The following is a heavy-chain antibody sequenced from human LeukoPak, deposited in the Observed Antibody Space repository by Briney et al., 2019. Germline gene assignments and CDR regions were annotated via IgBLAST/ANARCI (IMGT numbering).Heavy chain of an antibody. CDR1: GYTFTSYY. J-gene: IGHJ4*02. Sequence: ASVEVSCKASGYTFTSYYMHWVRQAPGQGLEWMGVINPSGGSTSYAQKFQGRVTMTRDTSTSTVYMELSSLRSEDTAVYYCASFDYGGNPKRDYWGQGTLVTVSS. CDR2: INPSGGST. V-gene: IGHV1-46*01. D-gene: IGHD4-23*01. CDR3: ASFDYGGNPKRDY.